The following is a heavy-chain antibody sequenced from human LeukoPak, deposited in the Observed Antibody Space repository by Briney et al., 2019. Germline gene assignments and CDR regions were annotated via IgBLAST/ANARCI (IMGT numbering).Heavy chain of an antibody. D-gene: IGHD2-2*02. CDR3: ARVPAGIQYYFDY. Sequence: PGGSLRLSCAASGFTFSSYSMNWVRQAPGKGLEWVSFISSSSSYIYYADSVKGRFTISRDNAKNSLYLQMSSLRAEDTAVYYCARVPAGIQYYFDYWAREPWSPSPQ. CDR1: GFTFSSYS. J-gene: IGHJ4*02. V-gene: IGHV3-21*01. CDR2: ISSSSSYI.